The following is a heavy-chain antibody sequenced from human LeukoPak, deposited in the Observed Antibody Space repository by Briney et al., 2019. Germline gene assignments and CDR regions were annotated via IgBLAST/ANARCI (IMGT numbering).Heavy chain of an antibody. V-gene: IGHV3-21*01. CDR2: ISNRSSYI. D-gene: IGHD6-13*01. J-gene: IGHJ4*02. Sequence: GGSLRLSCAPSGFTFSSYSVNCVRQAPGKGLEWVSSISNRSSYIYYADSVKGRFTISRDNAKISLYLQMNSLRAEDTAVYYCAREGGGIAAGVYYFDYWGQGTLVTVSS. CDR3: AREGGGIAAGVYYFDY. CDR1: GFTFSSYS.